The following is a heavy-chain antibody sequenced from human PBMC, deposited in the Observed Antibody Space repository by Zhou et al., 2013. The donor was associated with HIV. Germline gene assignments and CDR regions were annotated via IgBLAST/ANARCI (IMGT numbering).Heavy chain of an antibody. Sequence: QVQLVQSGAEVKKPGSSVKVSCKASGGTFSSYAISWVRQAPGQGLEWMGRIIPIFGTANYAQKFQGRVTITADESTSTAYMELSSLRSEDTAVYYCARELGGSGIAVAPIDYWGQGTLVTVSS. CDR3: ARELGGSGIAVAPIDY. CDR1: GGTFSSYA. CDR2: IIPIFGTA. J-gene: IGHJ4*02. V-gene: IGHV1-69*13. D-gene: IGHD6-19*01.